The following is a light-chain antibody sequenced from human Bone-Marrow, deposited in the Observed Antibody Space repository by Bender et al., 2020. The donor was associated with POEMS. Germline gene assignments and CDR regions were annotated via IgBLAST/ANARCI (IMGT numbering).Light chain of an antibody. Sequence: QSALTQPPSASGSPGQSVTISCTGTSSDVGGYKYVSWYQQHPGKPPKLMIYEVSKRPSGIPDRFSGSKSGNTASLTVSGLQADDEADYYCSSFAGSKNWVFGGGTKLTVL. J-gene: IGLJ3*02. CDR1: SSDVGGYKY. V-gene: IGLV2-8*01. CDR3: SSFAGSKNWV. CDR2: EVS.